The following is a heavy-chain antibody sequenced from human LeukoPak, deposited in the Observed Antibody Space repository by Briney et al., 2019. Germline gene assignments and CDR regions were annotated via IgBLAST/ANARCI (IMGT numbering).Heavy chain of an antibody. J-gene: IGHJ3*02. CDR1: GFTFNMYA. CDR3: VKTMVTFGGIIRADAFDI. Sequence: PGGSLRLSCSASGFTFNMYAMHWVRQAPGKGLEYLSGINNNGGTTNYADSVKGGFTISRDNFNNTLYLQMSSLRAEDTAVYYCVKTMVTFGGIIRADAFDIWGQGTMVTVS. D-gene: IGHD3-16*01. CDR2: INNNGGTT. V-gene: IGHV3-64D*06.